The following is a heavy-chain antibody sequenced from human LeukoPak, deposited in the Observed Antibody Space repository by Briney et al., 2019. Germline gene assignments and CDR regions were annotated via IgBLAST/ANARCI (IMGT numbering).Heavy chain of an antibody. Sequence: ASVKVSCKTSGYTFTSFAINWVRQAPGQGLEWMGWINTNTGNPTYAQGFTGRFVFSLDTSVTTAYLQISSLKAEDTAVYYCARDLVEGDFWSGSRLYYFDYWGQGTLVTVSS. J-gene: IGHJ4*02. CDR3: ARDLVEGDFWSGSRLYYFDY. D-gene: IGHD3-3*01. CDR2: INTNTGNP. V-gene: IGHV7-4-1*02. CDR1: GYTFTSFA.